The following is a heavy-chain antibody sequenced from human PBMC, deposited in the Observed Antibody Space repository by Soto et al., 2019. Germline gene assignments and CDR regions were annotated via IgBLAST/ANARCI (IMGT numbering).Heavy chain of an antibody. CDR3: ARGGLGFVSGYSRCDLGLDY. J-gene: IGHJ4*02. CDR2: INHSGST. Sequence: QVQLQQWGAGLLKPSETLSLTCAVYGGSFSGYYWSWIRQPPGKGLEWNGEINHSGSTNYNPSLKSRFSISVDTSKNQFSLKLSYVTAADTAVYYCARGGLGFVSGYSRCDLGLDYWGKGTMVTVSS. CDR1: GGSFSGYY. V-gene: IGHV4-34*01. D-gene: IGHD5-12*01.